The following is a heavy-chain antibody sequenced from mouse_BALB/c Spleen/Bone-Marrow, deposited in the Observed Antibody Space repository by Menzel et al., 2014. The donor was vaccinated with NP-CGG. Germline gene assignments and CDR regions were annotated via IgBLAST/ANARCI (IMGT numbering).Heavy chain of an antibody. CDR2: IDPANGNT. CDR3: AAYYRYLAWFAY. CDR1: GFNIKDTY. Sequence: EVNVVESGAELVKPGASVKLSCTASGFNIKDTYMHWVKQRPEQGLEWIGRIDPANGNTKYDPKFQGKATITADTSSNTAYQQLSSLTSEDTAVYYCAAYYRYLAWFAYWGQGTLVSVSA. D-gene: IGHD2-14*01. V-gene: IGHV14-3*02. J-gene: IGHJ3*01.